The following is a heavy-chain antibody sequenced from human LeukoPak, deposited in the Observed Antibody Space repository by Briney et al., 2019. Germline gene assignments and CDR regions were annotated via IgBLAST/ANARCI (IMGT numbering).Heavy chain of an antibody. CDR3: ARTMIVVVRGAFDI. J-gene: IGHJ3*02. CDR2: INPSGSST. CDR1: GYTFTRYY. D-gene: IGHD3-22*01. V-gene: IGHV1-46*01. Sequence: ASVKVSCKSSGYTFTRYYMHWARQAPGQGLEWMGLINPSGSSTSYAQKFQGRVTMTRDMSTSTVYMELSSMRSEDTAVYYCARTMIVVVRGAFDIWGQGTMVTVSS.